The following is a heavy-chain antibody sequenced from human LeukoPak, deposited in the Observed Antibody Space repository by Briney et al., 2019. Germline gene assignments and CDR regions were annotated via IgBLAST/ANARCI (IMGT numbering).Heavy chain of an antibody. D-gene: IGHD3-9*01. CDR3: VKEAKALEGLRYFDWLLF. Sequence: GGSLRLSCAASGFIFSSYWMTWVRQAPGKGLEWVAVISYDGSNKYYADSVKGRFTISRDNSKNTLYLQMNSLRAEDTAVYYCVKEAKALEGLRYFDWLLFWSQGTLVTVSS. CDR2: ISYDGSNK. V-gene: IGHV3-30*18. CDR1: GFIFSSYW. J-gene: IGHJ4*02.